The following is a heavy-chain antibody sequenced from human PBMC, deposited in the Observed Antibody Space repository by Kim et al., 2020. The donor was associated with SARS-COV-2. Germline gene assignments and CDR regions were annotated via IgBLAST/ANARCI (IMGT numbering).Heavy chain of an antibody. Sequence: GGSLRLSCAASGFTFDDYTMHWVRQAPGKGLEWVSLISWDGGSTDYADSVKGRFTISRDNSKNSLYLQMNSLRTEDTALYYCAKERRLLLDYWGQGTLVTVSS. J-gene: IGHJ4*02. CDR3: AKERRLLLDY. CDR2: ISWDGGST. CDR1: GFTFDDYT. V-gene: IGHV3-43*01. D-gene: IGHD1-26*01.